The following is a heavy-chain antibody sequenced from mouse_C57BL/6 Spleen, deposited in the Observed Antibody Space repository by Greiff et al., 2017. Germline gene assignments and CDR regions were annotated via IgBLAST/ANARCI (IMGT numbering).Heavy chain of an antibody. Sequence: QVQLQQPGAELVMPGASVKLSCKASGYTFTSYWMHWVKQRPGQGLEWIGEIDPSDSYTNYNQKFKGKSTLTVDKSSSTAYMQLSSLTSEDSAVYDCAISPPSLFITTGYFDVWGTGTTVTVSS. V-gene: IGHV1-69*01. D-gene: IGHD1-1*01. CDR1: GYTFTSYW. CDR3: AISPPSLFITTGYFDV. CDR2: IDPSDSYT. J-gene: IGHJ1*03.